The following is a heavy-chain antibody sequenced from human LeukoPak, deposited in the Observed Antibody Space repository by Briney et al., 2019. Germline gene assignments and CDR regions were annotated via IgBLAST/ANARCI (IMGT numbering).Heavy chain of an antibody. CDR3: ARNPGYSSSWYDWFDP. Sequence: PGGSLRLSCAASGFTFSSYAMSWVRQAPGKGLEWVSAISGSGGSTYYADSVKGRFTISRDNSKNTLYLQMNSLRAEDTAVYYCARNPGYSSSWYDWFDPWGQGTLVTVSS. V-gene: IGHV3-23*01. CDR2: ISGSGGST. D-gene: IGHD6-13*01. CDR1: GFTFSSYA. J-gene: IGHJ5*02.